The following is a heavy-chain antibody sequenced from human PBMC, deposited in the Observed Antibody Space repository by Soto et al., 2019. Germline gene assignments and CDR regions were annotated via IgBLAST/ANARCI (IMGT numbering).Heavy chain of an antibody. CDR3: ARVVTAAGTGEIDK. D-gene: IGHD6-13*01. CDR2: INTDNGDT. CDR1: GYTFSTFG. J-gene: IGHJ4*02. Sequence: QVQLVQSGAEVKKPGASVRLSCKPSGYTFSTFGITWVRQAPGQGLEWMGWINTDNGDTNYAKNFQGRVTMTTDTSTNTAYMELRSLRYDDTGVYYGARVVTAAGTGEIDKWGQGTPVTFSS. V-gene: IGHV1-18*01.